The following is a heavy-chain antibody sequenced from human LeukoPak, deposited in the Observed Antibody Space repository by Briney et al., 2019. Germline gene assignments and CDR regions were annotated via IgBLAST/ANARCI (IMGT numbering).Heavy chain of an antibody. Sequence: ASVKVSCKTSGYTFINYDINWVRQASGQGLEWMGWISAYNGNTNYAQKLQGRVTMTTDTSTSTAYMELRSLRSDDTAVYYCARDEIIAVAERSLDYWGQGTLVTVSS. J-gene: IGHJ4*02. CDR1: GYTFINYD. D-gene: IGHD6-19*01. V-gene: IGHV1-18*01. CDR3: ARDEIIAVAERSLDY. CDR2: ISAYNGNT.